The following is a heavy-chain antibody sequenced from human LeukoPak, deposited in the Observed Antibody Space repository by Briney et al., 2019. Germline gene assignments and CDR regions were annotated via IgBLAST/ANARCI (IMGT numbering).Heavy chain of an antibody. CDR3: ARVPMSYDSSGFGGAFDI. CDR2: ISYDVTNK. CDR1: GFTFSNYA. Sequence: GGSLRLSCAASGFTFSNYAMHWVRQAPGKGLEWVAVISYDVTNKYYADSVKGRFTISRDNSKNTMYLQMNSLRAEDTAMYYCARVPMSYDSSGFGGAFDIWGQGTMVTVSS. D-gene: IGHD3-22*01. J-gene: IGHJ3*02. V-gene: IGHV3-30-3*01.